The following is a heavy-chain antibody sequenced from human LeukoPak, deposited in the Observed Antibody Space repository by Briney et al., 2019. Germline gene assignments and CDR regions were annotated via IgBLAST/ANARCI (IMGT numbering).Heavy chain of an antibody. V-gene: IGHV1-2*02. CDR2: INPKSGGT. D-gene: IGHD5-18*01. CDR3: ANDRYTFGQFDY. Sequence: ASVKVSCKASGNTFSDDYIHWVRQAPGQGFEWMGWINPKSGGTSYAQKFQGRVTMTIATSISTAYMELSRLISDDTAVYFCANDRYTFGQFDYWGQGTLVTVSP. J-gene: IGHJ4*02. CDR1: GNTFSDDY.